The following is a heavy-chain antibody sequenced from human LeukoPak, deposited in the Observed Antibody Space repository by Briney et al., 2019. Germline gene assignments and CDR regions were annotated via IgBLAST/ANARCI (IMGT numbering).Heavy chain of an antibody. D-gene: IGHD5-24*01. J-gene: IGHJ5*02. CDR1: GYTFTIYG. CDR3: ARLVENHANLDNWFDP. CDR2: IIPILGIA. V-gene: IGHV1-69*04. Sequence: SVKVSCKASGYTFTIYGISWVRQAPGQGLEWMGRIIPILGIANYAQKFQGRVTITADKSTSTAYMELSSLRSEDTAVYYCARLVENHANLDNWFDPWGQGTLVTVSS.